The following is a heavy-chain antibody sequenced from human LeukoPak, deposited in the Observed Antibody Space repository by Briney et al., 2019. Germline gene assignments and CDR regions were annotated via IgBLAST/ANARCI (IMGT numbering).Heavy chain of an antibody. CDR2: IGTAGDT. CDR3: ARDRLVRGVINNYYYGMDV. Sequence: GGSLRLSCAASGFTFSSYDMHWVRQATGKGLEWVSAIGTAGDTYYPGSVKGRFTISRENAKNSLYLQMNSLRAGDTAVYYCARDRLVRGVINNYYYGMDVWGQGTMVTVSS. D-gene: IGHD3-10*01. J-gene: IGHJ6*02. CDR1: GFTFSSYD. V-gene: IGHV3-13*01.